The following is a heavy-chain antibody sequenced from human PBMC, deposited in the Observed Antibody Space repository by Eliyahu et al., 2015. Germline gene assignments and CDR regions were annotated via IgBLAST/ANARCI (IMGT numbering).Heavy chain of an antibody. V-gene: IGHV3-64D*06. D-gene: IGHD3-22*01. CDR2: ISSNDEST. J-gene: IGHJ4*02. Sequence: EVQLVESGGGLVQPGGSLRLXCSAXGFPFXXYAXHWVRQAPGKGLEYVSAISSNDESTYYADSVKGRVTISRDNSKNTLYLQMSSLRAEDTAVYYCVKPPLYYYDSTAYYPYWGQGTLVTVSS. CDR1: GFPFXXYA. CDR3: VKPPLYYYDSTAYYPY.